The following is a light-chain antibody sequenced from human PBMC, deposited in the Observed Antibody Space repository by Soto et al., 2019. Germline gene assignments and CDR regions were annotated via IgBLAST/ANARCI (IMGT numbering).Light chain of an antibody. CDR2: RNN. Sequence: QRLPTLPRPAYRTPGQGCHMSCSRSTRQTGSNYVYWYQQLPGTAPKLLIYRNNQRPSGVPDRCSGSKSGTSASLAISGLRSDDDADYFCAPWDDSLNGFYVFGTGTKVTVL. J-gene: IGLJ1*01. CDR3: APWDDSLNGFYV. CDR1: TRQTGSNY. V-gene: IGLV1-47*01.